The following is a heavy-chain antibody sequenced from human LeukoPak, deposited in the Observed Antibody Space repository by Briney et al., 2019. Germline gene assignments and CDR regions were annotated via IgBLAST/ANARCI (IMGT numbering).Heavy chain of an antibody. V-gene: IGHV4-34*01. CDR1: GGSFSGYY. D-gene: IGHD6-19*01. J-gene: IGHJ4*02. Sequence: PSETLSLTCAVYGGSFSGYYWSWIRQPPGKGLEWIGEINHSGSTNYNPSLKGRVTISVDTSKNQFSLKLSSVTAADTAVYYCARRHGHSIAVARPFDYWGQGTLVTVSS. CDR2: INHSGST. CDR3: ARRHGHSIAVARPFDY.